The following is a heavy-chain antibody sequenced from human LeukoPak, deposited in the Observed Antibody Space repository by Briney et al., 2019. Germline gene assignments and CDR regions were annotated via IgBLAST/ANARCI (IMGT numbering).Heavy chain of an antibody. D-gene: IGHD3-9*01. CDR1: GGSIRGYY. J-gene: IGHJ4*02. Sequence: PSETLSLTCAVYGGSIRGYYWSWIRQTPGRGLEWVGEIHYTGATSYNPSLKSRATISTDTSKNQFSLRLSSVTAADTAVYYCARGNILTGYCFDFWGQGALVTVSS. V-gene: IGHV4-34*01. CDR3: ARGNILTGYCFDF. CDR2: IHYTGAT.